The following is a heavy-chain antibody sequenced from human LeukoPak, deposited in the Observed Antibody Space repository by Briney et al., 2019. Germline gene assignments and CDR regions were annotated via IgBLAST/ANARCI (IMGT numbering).Heavy chain of an antibody. Sequence: ASVKVSCKASGYTFTSYAMNWVRQAPGKGLEWVSSISSSSSYIYYADSVKGRFTISRDNAKNSLYLQMNSLRAEDTAVYYCAKDDRYRASYVDYWGQGTLVTVSS. D-gene: IGHD5-18*01. CDR2: ISSSSSYI. V-gene: IGHV3-21*01. CDR1: GYTFTSYA. CDR3: AKDDRYRASYVDY. J-gene: IGHJ4*02.